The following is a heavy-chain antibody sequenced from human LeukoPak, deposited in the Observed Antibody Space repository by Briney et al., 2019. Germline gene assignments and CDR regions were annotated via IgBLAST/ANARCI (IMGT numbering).Heavy chain of an antibody. V-gene: IGHV1-8*03. CDR1: GYTSTSYD. CDR2: MNPNSGNT. Sequence: ASVKVSCKASGYTSTSYDINWVRQATGQGLEWMGWMNPNSGNTGYAQKFQGRVTITRNTSISTAYMELSSLRSEDTAVYYCATDYYYDSSGSYYTIDNWGQGTLVTVSS. J-gene: IGHJ4*02. D-gene: IGHD3-22*01. CDR3: ATDYYYDSSGSYYTIDN.